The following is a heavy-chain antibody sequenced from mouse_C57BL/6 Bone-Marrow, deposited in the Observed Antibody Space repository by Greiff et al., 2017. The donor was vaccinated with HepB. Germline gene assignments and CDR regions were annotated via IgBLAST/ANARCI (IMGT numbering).Heavy chain of an antibody. CDR1: GYAFSSSW. CDR3: ARYSRDGSSRAWFAY. J-gene: IGHJ3*01. CDR2: IYPGDGDT. V-gene: IGHV1-82*01. D-gene: IGHD1-1*01. Sequence: VQLQQSGPGLVKPGASVKISCKASGYAFSSSWMYWVKQRPGKGLEWIGRIYPGDGDTNYNGKFKGKATLTTDKSSSTAYMQLSSLTSEDSAVYVCARYSRDGSSRAWFAYWGQGTLVTVSA.